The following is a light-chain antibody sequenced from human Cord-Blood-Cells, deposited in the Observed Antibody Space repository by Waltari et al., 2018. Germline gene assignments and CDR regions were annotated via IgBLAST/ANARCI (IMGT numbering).Light chain of an antibody. V-gene: IGLV2-11*01. CDR1: SSDVGGYNY. Sequence: QSALTQPRSVSGSPGQSVTISCTGTSSDVGGYNYVSWYQQHPGKAPKLMIYDVSKRPSGVTERFSGSRSGNTTSRPISGLQAEDEADYYCCSYAGSYTWVFGGGTKLTVL. J-gene: IGLJ3*02. CDR2: DVS. CDR3: CSYAGSYTWV.